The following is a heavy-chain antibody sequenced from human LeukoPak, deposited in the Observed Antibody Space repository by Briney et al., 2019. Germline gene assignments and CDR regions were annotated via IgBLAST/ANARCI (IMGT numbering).Heavy chain of an antibody. CDR1: GFTFDDYG. CDR3: ARDREGVGYYGMDV. CDR2: IDRNGDST. Sequence: RPGGSLRLSCAASGFTFDDYGMSWVRQAPWKGLEWVSGIDRNGDSTGYADSVEGRFTISRDNAKNSLYLQMNSLRAEDTAVYYCARDREGVGYYGMDVWGQGTTVTVSS. J-gene: IGHJ6*02. V-gene: IGHV3-20*04.